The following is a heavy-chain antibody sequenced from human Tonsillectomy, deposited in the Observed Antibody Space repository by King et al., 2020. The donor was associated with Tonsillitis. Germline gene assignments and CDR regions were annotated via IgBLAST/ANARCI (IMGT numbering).Heavy chain of an antibody. V-gene: IGHV3-21*01. J-gene: IGHJ6*02. CDR2: ISSSSSYI. CDR1: GFTFSSYS. Sequence: VQLVESGGGLVKPGGSLRLSCAASGFTFSSYSINWVRQAPGKGLEWVSSISSSSSYIYYADSVKCRFTISRDNAKNSLYLQMNSLRAEDTAVYYCARDRDGMDVWGQGTTVTVSS. CDR3: ARDRDGMDV.